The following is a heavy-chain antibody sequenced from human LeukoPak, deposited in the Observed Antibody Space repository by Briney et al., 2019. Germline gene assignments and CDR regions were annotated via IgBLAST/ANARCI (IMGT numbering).Heavy chain of an antibody. V-gene: IGHV3-33*01. J-gene: IGHJ4*02. CDR1: GFTFSSYG. Sequence: GGSLRLSCAASGFTFSSYGMHWVRQAPGKGLEWVAVIWYDGSNKYYADSVKGRFTISRDNSKNTLYLQMNSLRAEDTAVYYCARTMYQPLLYFVYWGQGTLVTVSS. D-gene: IGHD2-2*01. CDR2: IWYDGSNK. CDR3: ARTMYQPLLYFVY.